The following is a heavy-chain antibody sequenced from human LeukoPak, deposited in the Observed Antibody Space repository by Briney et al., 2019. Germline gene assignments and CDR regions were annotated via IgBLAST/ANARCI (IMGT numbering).Heavy chain of an antibody. CDR3: ARHLGGGIEDMDV. Sequence: PSEPLSLTCTVSGGSIGTYYWSWIRQSPGKGLEWIGYIYVTGSNRYNPYLQSRVTISVDTSRNQFFLKMSSVTAADTAVYYGARHLGGGIEDMDVWGKGTKVTVSS. CDR2: IYVTGSN. D-gene: IGHD3-16*02. V-gene: IGHV4-59*08. J-gene: IGHJ6*03. CDR1: GGSIGTYY.